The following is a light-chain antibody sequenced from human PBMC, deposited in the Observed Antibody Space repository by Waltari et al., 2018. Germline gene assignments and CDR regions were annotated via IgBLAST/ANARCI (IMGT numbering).Light chain of an antibody. J-gene: IGLJ2*01. CDR3: SSYMDTTTPEL. CDR1: SSDIGSYNY. CDR2: DVT. V-gene: IGLV2-14*03. Sequence: QSALTQPASVSGSPGQSITISCTGTSSDIGSYNYVSWYQQHPGKAPKLIIYDVTNRPSGVSNRFSGSKSGNTASLTISGLQAEDEADYYCSSYMDTTTPELFGGGTSLTVL.